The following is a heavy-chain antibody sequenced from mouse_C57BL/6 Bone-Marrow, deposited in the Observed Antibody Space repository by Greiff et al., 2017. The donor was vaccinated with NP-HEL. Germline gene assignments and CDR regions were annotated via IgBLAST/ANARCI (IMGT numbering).Heavy chain of an antibody. CDR3: AREVITTLVKAMDY. V-gene: IGHV5-4*01. Sequence: EVHLVESGGGLVKPGGSLKLSCAASGFTFSSYAMSWVRQTPEKRLEWVATISDGGSYTYYPDNVKGRFTISRDNAKNNLYLQMSNLKSEDTAMYYCAREVITTLVKAMDYWGQGTSVTVSS. CDR2: ISDGGSYT. CDR1: GFTFSSYA. D-gene: IGHD1-1*01. J-gene: IGHJ4*01.